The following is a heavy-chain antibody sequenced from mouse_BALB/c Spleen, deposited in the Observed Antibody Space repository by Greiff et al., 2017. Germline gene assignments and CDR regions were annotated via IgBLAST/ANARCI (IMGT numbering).Heavy chain of an antibody. Sequence: VQLQQSGAELVRSGASVKLSCTASGFNIKDYYMHWVKQRPEQGLEWIGRIDPANGNTKYDPKFQGKATITADTSSNTAYLQLSSLTSEDTAVYYCALSDYWGQGTTLTVSS. CDR1: GFNIKDYY. V-gene: IGHV14-3*02. J-gene: IGHJ2*01. CDR2: IDPANGNT. CDR3: ALSDY.